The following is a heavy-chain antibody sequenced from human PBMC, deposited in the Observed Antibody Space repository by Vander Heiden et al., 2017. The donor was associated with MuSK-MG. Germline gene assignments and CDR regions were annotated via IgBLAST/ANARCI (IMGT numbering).Heavy chain of an antibody. Sequence: QLQLQESLPGLVKPSETLSLTCTVSGGSITMSNYYWGWIRQPPGKGLEWIGNIHYTGTIHDNASLKSRVTISGDTPKNHFTIRMNFVTAADTAVDYCAGTKVTAVDWGQGTLVTVSS. CDR2: IHYTGTI. V-gene: IGHV4-39*02. J-gene: IGHJ4*02. CDR1: GGSITMSNYY. CDR3: AGTKVTAVD. D-gene: IGHD4-17*01.